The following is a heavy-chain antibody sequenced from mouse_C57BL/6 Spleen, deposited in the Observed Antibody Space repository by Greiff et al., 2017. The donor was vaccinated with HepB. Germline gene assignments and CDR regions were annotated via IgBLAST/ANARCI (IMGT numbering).Heavy chain of an antibody. CDR2: ISSGSSTI. Sequence: DVMLVESGGGLVKPGGSLKLSCAASGFTFSDYGMHWVRQAPEKGLEWVAYISSGSSTIYYADTVKGRFTISRDNAKNTLFLQMTSLRSEDTAMYYCARTTLYDYDFAYWGQGTLVTVSA. D-gene: IGHD2-4*01. J-gene: IGHJ3*01. V-gene: IGHV5-17*01. CDR3: ARTTLYDYDFAY. CDR1: GFTFSDYG.